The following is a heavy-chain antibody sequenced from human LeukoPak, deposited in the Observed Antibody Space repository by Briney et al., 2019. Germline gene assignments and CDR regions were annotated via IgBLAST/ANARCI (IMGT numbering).Heavy chain of an antibody. CDR3: ARGRSKLDY. J-gene: IGHJ4*02. CDR1: GGSFSGYY. Sequence: SETLSLTCAVYGGSFSGYYWSWIRQPPGKGLEWIGEINHSGSTNYNPSLKSRVTISVDTSKDQFSLKLSSVTAADTAVYYCARGRSKLDYWGQGTLVTVSS. CDR2: INHSGST. V-gene: IGHV4-34*01.